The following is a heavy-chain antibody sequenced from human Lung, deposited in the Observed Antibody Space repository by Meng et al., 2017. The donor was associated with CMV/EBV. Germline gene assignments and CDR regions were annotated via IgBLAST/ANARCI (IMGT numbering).Heavy chain of an antibody. J-gene: IGHJ4*02. CDR2: IYYTGST. Sequence: QVRLQESGPGLVKPSQTLSLTCTVSGGSIGSGGYYLSWIRQHPGKGLEWIGYIYYTGSTFYNPSLKSRVTISVDTSKNQFSLKLIPATAADTAVYYCAREAGRDGYATPKFDYWGQGTLVTVSS. CDR3: AREAGRDGYATPKFDY. CDR1: GGSIGSGGYY. V-gene: IGHV4-31*03. D-gene: IGHD5-24*01.